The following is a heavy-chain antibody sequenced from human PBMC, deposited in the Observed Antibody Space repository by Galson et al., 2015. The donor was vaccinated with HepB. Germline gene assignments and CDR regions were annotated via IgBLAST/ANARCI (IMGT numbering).Heavy chain of an antibody. CDR2: ISSSGSTI. D-gene: IGHD1-26*01. J-gene: IGHJ1*01. CDR3: GKNGGSYFGSPEYFQH. CDR1: GFTFSDYY. V-gene: IGHV3-11*04. Sequence: SLRLSCAASGFTFSDYYMSWIRQAPGKGLEWVSYISSSGSTIYYADSVKGRFTISRDNAKNSLSLQMNSLRAEDTAVYYCGKNGGSYFGSPEYFQHWGQGTLVTVSS.